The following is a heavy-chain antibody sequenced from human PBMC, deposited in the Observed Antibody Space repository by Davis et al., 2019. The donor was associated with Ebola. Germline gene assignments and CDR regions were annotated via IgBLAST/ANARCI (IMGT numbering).Heavy chain of an antibody. J-gene: IGHJ3*01. Sequence: GESLKISCAASGFTFSSYGMHWVRQAPGKGLEWVSTITDNGDITYYGDSVKGRFTISRDNSNKTLYLQMNSLRAGDTAVYYCAKDVYDYIWGSHRNDGFDVWGQGTMVTASS. CDR3: AKDVYDYIWGSHRNDGFDV. D-gene: IGHD3-16*02. V-gene: IGHV3-23*01. CDR2: ITDNGDIT. CDR1: GFTFSSYG.